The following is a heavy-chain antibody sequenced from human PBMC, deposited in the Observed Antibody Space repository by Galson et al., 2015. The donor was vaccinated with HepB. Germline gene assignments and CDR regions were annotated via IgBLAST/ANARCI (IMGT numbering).Heavy chain of an antibody. CDR1: GFTFSNAW. V-gene: IGHV3-15*07. CDR2: IKSKTDGGTT. J-gene: IGHJ6*03. Sequence: SLRLSCAASGFTFSNAWMNWVRQAPGKGLEWVGRIKSKTDGGTTDYAAPVKGRFTISRDDSKNTLYLQMNSLKTEDTAVYYCTTVRRGYSYGYYYYYYMDVWGKGTTVTVSS. D-gene: IGHD5-18*01. CDR3: TTVRRGYSYGYYYYYYMDV.